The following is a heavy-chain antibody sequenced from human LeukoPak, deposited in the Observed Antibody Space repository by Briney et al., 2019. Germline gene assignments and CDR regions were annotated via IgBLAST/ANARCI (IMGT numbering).Heavy chain of an antibody. CDR3: TTRPEPTYYYGSGSYYNADYYYGMDV. V-gene: IGHV3-73*01. CDR1: GFTFSGSA. D-gene: IGHD3-10*01. J-gene: IGHJ6*02. Sequence: GGSLRLSCAASGFTFSGSAMHWVRQASGKGLEWVGRIRSKANSYATAYAASVKGRFTISRDDSKNTAYLQMNSLKTEDTAVYYCTTRPEPTYYYGSGSYYNADYYYGMDVWGQGTTVTVSS. CDR2: IRSKANSYAT.